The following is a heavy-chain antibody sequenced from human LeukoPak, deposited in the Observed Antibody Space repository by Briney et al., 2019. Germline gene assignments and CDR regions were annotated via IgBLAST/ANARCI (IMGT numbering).Heavy chain of an antibody. CDR2: INHSGST. CDR3: ARVMGDY. J-gene: IGHJ4*02. D-gene: IGHD3-16*01. Sequence: SETLSLTCAVYGGSFSGYYWSWIRQPPGKGLEWIGEINHSGSTNYNPSLKSRVTISVDTSKNQFSLKLSSVTAADMAVYYCARVMGDYWGQGTLVTVSS. CDR1: GGSFSGYY. V-gene: IGHV4-34*01.